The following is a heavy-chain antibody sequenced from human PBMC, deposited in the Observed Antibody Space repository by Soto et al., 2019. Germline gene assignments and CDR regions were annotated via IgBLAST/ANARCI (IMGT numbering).Heavy chain of an antibody. Sequence: ASVKVSCKATGYTFTSYDINWVRQATGQGLEWMGWMNPNSGNTGYAQKFQGRVTMTRNTSISTAYMELSSLRSEDTAVYYCARKAKYQLPSVQYYYYYMDVWGTGTTVTVSS. CDR3: ARKAKYQLPSVQYYYYYMDV. V-gene: IGHV1-8*01. J-gene: IGHJ6*03. D-gene: IGHD2-2*01. CDR2: MNPNSGNT. CDR1: GYTFTSYD.